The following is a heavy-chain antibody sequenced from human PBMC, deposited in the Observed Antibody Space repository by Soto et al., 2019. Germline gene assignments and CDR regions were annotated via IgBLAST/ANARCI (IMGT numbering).Heavy chain of an antibody. D-gene: IGHD3-16*01. J-gene: IGHJ6*02. CDR1: GYTFTSYY. Sequence: GASVKVSCKASGYTFTSYYMHWVRQAPGQGLEWMGIINPSGGSTSYAQKFQGRVTMTRDTSTSTVYMELSSLGSEDTAVYYCATRLRGAYYGMDVWGQGTTVTVSS. V-gene: IGHV1-46*01. CDR2: INPSGGST. CDR3: ATRLRGAYYGMDV.